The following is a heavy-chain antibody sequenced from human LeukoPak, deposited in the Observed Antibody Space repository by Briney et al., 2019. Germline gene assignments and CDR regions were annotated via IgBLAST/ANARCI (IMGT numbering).Heavy chain of an antibody. CDR2: IYHSGST. CDR3: ARGNYYDSSGYFVGSYYFDY. V-gene: IGHV4-4*02. Sequence: PSETLSLTCAVSGGSISSSNWWSWVRQPPGKGLEWIGEIYHSGSTNYNPSLKGRVTISVDKSKNQFSLKLSSVTAADTAVYYCARGNYYDSSGYFVGSYYFDYWGQGTLVTVSS. J-gene: IGHJ4*02. D-gene: IGHD3-22*01. CDR1: GGSISSSNW.